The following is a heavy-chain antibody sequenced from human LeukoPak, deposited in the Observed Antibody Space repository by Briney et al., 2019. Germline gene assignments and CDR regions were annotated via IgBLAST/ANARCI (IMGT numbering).Heavy chain of an antibody. Sequence: GGSLRLSCAASGFTFSNYAVSWVRQAPGKGLEWVSDISSSGYITYYTDSVKGRFTISRDNSKNTLYLQMNSLRAEDTAVYYCAKDSSAWSRYWGQGTLVTVSS. CDR2: ISSSGYIT. V-gene: IGHV3-23*01. CDR1: GFTFSNYA. D-gene: IGHD6-19*01. J-gene: IGHJ4*02. CDR3: AKDSSAWSRY.